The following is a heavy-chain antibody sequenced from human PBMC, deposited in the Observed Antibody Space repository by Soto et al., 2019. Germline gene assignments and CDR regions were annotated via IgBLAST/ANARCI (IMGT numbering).Heavy chain of an antibody. CDR2: IYYSGSA. Sequence: PSETLSLTCTVSGDSINSGANYWSWIRQHPGKGLEWIGYIYYSGSAYYNPSLGSRVTMSVDTSKNQFSLKLSSVTAADTAVYYCARARVWFGTSGTNRGYYYYYGMDVWGQGTTVTVSS. CDR3: ARARVWFGTSGTNRGYYYYYGMDV. CDR1: GDSINSGANY. J-gene: IGHJ6*02. V-gene: IGHV4-31*03. D-gene: IGHD3-10*01.